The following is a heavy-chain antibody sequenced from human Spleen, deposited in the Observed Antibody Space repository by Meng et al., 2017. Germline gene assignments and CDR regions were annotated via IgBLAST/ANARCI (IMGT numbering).Heavy chain of an antibody. CDR3: VRLSPYYYDSSGYYYR. J-gene: IGHJ5*02. D-gene: IGHD3-22*01. Sequence: GGSLRLSCAASGFTFSSSWMYWVCQAPEKGLEWVADIKCDGSEKYYVDSVKGRLTISRDNAKNSLYLQVNSLRAEDMTVYHCVRLSPYYYDSSGYYYRWGQGTLVTVSS. V-gene: IGHV3-52*01. CDR2: IKCDGSEK. CDR1: GFTFSSSW.